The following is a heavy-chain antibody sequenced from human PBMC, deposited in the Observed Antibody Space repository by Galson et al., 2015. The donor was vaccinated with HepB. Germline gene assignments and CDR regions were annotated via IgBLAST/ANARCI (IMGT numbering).Heavy chain of an antibody. CDR2: ISGGGDIT. CDR1: GFTFRCYA. V-gene: IGHV3-23*01. J-gene: IGHJ3*01. Sequence: SLRLSCAASGFTFRCYAMSWVRQAPGKGLEWVSVISGGGDITVYADAVKGRFTISRDNSRDALFLQMSSLRVDDTAVYYCARDLFAGLVGDTFDVWGHGTTVAVSS. D-gene: IGHD3-16*01. CDR3: ARDLFAGLVGDTFDV.